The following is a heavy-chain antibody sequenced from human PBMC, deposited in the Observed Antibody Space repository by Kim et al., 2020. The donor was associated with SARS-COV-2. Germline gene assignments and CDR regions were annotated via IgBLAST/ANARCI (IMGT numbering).Heavy chain of an antibody. V-gene: IGHV4-4*02. CDR3: AREGGYSGYALDY. J-gene: IGHJ4*02. D-gene: IGHD5-12*01. Sequence: YTPSLKSRVTISVDKSKNQFSLKLSSVTAADTAVYYCAREGGYSGYALDYWGQGTLVTVSS.